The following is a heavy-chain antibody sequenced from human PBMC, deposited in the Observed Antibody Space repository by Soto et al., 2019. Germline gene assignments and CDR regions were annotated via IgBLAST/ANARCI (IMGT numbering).Heavy chain of an antibody. J-gene: IGHJ5*02. Sequence: QVQLVQSGAEVKKPGASVKVSCKASGYTFTSYDINWVRQATGQGLEWMGWMNPSTGNTGYALKFQGRVTMTGNTSISKAYMELSSLRSEDTAVYYCARGRAITGTMPSWGQGNLVTVSS. V-gene: IGHV1-8*01. CDR1: GYTFTSYD. CDR3: ARGRAITGTMPS. CDR2: MNPSTGNT. D-gene: IGHD1-20*01.